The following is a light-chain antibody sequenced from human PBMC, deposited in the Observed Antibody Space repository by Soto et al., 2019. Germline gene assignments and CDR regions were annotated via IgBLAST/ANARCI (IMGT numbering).Light chain of an antibody. CDR2: RNN. J-gene: IGLJ3*02. V-gene: IGLV1-47*01. CDR3: AAWDDSLSGWV. Sequence: QAVVTQPPSASGTPGHRVTISCSGSSSNIGSNYVYWYQQLPGTAAKLLIYRNNQRPSGVPDRFSGSKSGTSASLAISGLRSEDEADYYCAAWDDSLSGWVFGGGTKVTVL. CDR1: SSNIGSNY.